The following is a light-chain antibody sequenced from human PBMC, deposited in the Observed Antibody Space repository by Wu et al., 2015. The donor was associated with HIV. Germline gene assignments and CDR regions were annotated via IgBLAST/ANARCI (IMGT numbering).Light chain of an antibody. J-gene: IGKJ1*01. CDR2: AAS. CDR3: QQYDGPWT. CDR1: QGISNF. Sequence: DIQMTQSPSSLSASVGDRVTITCRASQGISNFLAWYQQKPGKAPELLISAASSLQSGVPSRFSGSGSGTEFTLTINSLQPDDFGTYYCQQYDGPWTFGQGTKVEIK. V-gene: IGKV1-16*01.